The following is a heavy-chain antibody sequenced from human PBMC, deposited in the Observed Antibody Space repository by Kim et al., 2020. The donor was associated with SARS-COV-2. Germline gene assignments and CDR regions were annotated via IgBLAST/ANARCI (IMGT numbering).Heavy chain of an antibody. CDR1: GFSFSRYA. V-gene: IGHV3-23*01. CDR3: AKGDQTRLAYDTGMDV. Sequence: GGSLRLSCAASGFSFSRYAMNWLRQAPGKGLEWVSGLSGAGHKTYYVDSVKGRFTISRDNSGNILYLHMKTLRVEDTATYYCAKGDQTRLAYDTGMDVWGQGTTVIVSS. CDR2: LSGAGHKT. J-gene: IGHJ6*02. D-gene: IGHD2-21*01.